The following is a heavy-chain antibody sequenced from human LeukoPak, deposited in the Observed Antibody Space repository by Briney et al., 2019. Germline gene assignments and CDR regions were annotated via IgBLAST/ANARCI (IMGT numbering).Heavy chain of an antibody. CDR2: INPSGGST. J-gene: IGHJ5*02. V-gene: IGHV1-46*01. CDR3: ARESWGYSIDP. Sequence: ASVKVSCKASGYTFTGYYMHWVRQAPGQGLEWMGWINPSGGSTSYAQKFQGRVTMTRDMSTSTVYMELSSLRSEDTAVYYCARESWGYSIDPWGQGTLVTVSS. CDR1: GYTFTGYY. D-gene: IGHD4-11*01.